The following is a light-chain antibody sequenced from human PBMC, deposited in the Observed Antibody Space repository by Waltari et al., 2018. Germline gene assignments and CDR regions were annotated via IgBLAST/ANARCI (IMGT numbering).Light chain of an antibody. CDR3: CTFTSSGTWV. V-gene: IGLV2-23*01. Sequence: QSALTQPASVSGSPGQSITISCTSDVGNYHLVSWYQQRPGTAPKLKIYGATKRPSGVSDRLSGSKSVNTASLTISGLQAEDEAEYYCCTFTSSGTWVFGGGTKLTVL. CDR2: GAT. J-gene: IGLJ2*01. CDR1: SDVGNYHL.